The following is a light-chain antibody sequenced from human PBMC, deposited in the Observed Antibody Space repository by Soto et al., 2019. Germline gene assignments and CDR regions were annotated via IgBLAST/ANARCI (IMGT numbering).Light chain of an antibody. CDR3: QQYGSSRT. J-gene: IGKJ1*01. CDR1: QSVSSSY. V-gene: IGKV3-20*01. CDR2: GAS. Sequence: EIVLTQSPGTLSLSPGERATLSCRASQSVSSSYLAWYQQKPGQAPRLLIHGASSRATAIPDRFSGSGFGTDFTLTISRLEPEAFAVYYCQQYGSSRTFGQGTKVDIK.